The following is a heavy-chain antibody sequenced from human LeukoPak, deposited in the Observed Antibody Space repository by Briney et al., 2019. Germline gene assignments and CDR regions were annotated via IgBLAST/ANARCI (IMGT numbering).Heavy chain of an antibody. D-gene: IGHD3-10*01. Sequence: GGSLRLSCAASGFTFSGYVMSWVRQAPGKGLEWVSGISGSGGSTYYADSVKGRFTISRDNSKNTLYLQMNGLRAEDTAVYYCAKEGSMKGAFDIWGQGTMVTVSS. CDR1: GFTFSGYV. CDR3: AKEGSMKGAFDI. V-gene: IGHV3-23*01. CDR2: ISGSGGST. J-gene: IGHJ3*02.